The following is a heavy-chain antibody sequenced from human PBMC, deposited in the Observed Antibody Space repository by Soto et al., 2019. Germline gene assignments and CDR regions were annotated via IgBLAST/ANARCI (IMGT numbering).Heavy chain of an antibody. CDR3: ARVGEGYILDWYFDL. CDR2: IIPLFGTA. Sequence: QVQLVQSGAEVKKPGSSVKVSCKASAGTFSSYAISWVRQAPGQGLEWMGGIIPLFGTANYAQKFQGRVTITADESTSTAYMELSSLRSEDTAVYYCARVGEGYILDWYFDLWGRGTLVTVSS. CDR1: AGTFSSYA. J-gene: IGHJ2*01. D-gene: IGHD3-3*01. V-gene: IGHV1-69*12.